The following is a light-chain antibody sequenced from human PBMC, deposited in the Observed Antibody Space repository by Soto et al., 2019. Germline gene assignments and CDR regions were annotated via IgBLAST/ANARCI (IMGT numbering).Light chain of an antibody. CDR3: SSYTSSRTSVV. V-gene: IGLV2-14*03. CDR1: SSDVGAYNY. Sequence: QSVLTQPASVSGSPGQSITISCTGTSSDVGAYNYVSWYQQHPGKAPKLMIYDVSNRPSGVSNRFSGSKSGNTASRTISGLQAEDEADYYCSSYTSSRTSVVFGGGTKLTVL. J-gene: IGLJ2*01. CDR2: DVS.